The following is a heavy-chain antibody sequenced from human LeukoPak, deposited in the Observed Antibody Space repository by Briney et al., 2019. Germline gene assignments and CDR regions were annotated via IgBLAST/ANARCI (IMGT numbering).Heavy chain of an antibody. V-gene: IGHV4-59*08. CDR1: GGSISSYY. J-gene: IGHJ3*02. CDR2: IYYSGST. CDR3: ARHERDASLDHALDI. D-gene: IGHD5-24*01. Sequence: SETLSLTCTVSGGSISSYYWSWIRQTPAKGLEWIGYIYYSGSTSYNPSLKSRVTMLVDTSKNRFSLKLSSVTAADTAVYYCARHERDASLDHALDIWGQGTMVTVSS.